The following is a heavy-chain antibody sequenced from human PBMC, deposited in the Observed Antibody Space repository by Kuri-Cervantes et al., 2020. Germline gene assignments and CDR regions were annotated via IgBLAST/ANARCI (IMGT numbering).Heavy chain of an antibody. J-gene: IGHJ4*02. Sequence: GGSLRLSCAASEFTFSSYSMNWVRQAPGKGLEWVSAISGSGGSTYYADSVKGRFTISRDNSKNTLYLQMNSLRAEDTAVYYCAKVRRVNYYFDYWGQGTLVTVSS. D-gene: IGHD1-20*01. CDR3: AKVRRVNYYFDY. V-gene: IGHV3-23*01. CDR2: ISGSGGST. CDR1: EFTFSSYS.